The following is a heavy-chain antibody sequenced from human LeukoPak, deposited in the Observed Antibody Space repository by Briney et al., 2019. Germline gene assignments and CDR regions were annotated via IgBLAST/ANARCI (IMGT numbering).Heavy chain of an antibody. CDR1: GFAFSSYA. V-gene: IGHV3-23*01. J-gene: IGHJ4*02. CDR3: AKMGYGPTLNFDY. D-gene: IGHD5-18*01. Sequence: GGSLRLCCAASGFAFSSYAMSWVRQAPGKGLEWVSAISGSGGSTYYADSVKGRFTISRDNSKNTLYLQMNSLRAEDTAVYYCAKMGYGPTLNFDYWGQGTLVIVSS. CDR2: ISGSGGST.